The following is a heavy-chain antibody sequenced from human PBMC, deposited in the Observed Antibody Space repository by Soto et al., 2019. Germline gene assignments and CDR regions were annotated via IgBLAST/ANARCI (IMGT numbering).Heavy chain of an antibody. CDR1: GYTFTSYY. CDR3: SRDRGDGHNSHDY. Sequence: ASVKVSCKASGYTFTSYYMHWVLQAPGQGLEWMGIIKPSGGTTSYAQKFQGRVTMTRDTSTSTVYMELSSLSSVDTAVYYWSRDRGDGHNSHDYRGQGSSATVSS. D-gene: IGHD3-10*01. J-gene: IGHJ4*02. CDR2: IKPSGGTT. V-gene: IGHV1-46*01.